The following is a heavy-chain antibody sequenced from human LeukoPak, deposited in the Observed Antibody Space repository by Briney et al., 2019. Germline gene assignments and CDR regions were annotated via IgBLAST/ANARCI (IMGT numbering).Heavy chain of an antibody. CDR2: LSYTGKA. V-gene: IGHV4-59*02. CDR1: GDSVSFSH. CDR3: PRGYFEPFDY. J-gene: IGHJ4*02. D-gene: IGHD2/OR15-2a*01. Sequence: SETLSLTRNVSGDSVSFSHWNWIRQFPGKGLEWIACLSYTGKADYNPSLTSRVTMSFGTSNNQFSLKLKSVTAADTAIYYCPRGYFEPFDYWGQGILVTVSP.